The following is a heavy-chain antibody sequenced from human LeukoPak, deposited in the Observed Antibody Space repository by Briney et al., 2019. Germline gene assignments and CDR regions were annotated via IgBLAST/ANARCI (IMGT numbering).Heavy chain of an antibody. CDR3: ARARYVNSFYAFDI. CDR2: IYSSGRT. D-gene: IGHD3-9*01. J-gene: IGHJ3*02. Sequence: SETLSLTCTVSRGSISTYFWSWIRQPAGKGLEWIGHIYSSGRTNYNPSLKSRVTMSVDTSKNQFSLRLSSVTAADTAVYYCARARYVNSFYAFDIWGQGTLVTVSS. V-gene: IGHV4-4*07. CDR1: RGSISTYF.